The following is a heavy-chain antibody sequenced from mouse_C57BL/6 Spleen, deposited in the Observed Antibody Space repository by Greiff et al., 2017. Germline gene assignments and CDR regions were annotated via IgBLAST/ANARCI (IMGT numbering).Heavy chain of an antibody. D-gene: IGHD1-2*01. V-gene: IGHV14-4*01. J-gene: IGHJ2*01. Sequence: EVQGVESGAELVRPGASVKLSCTASGFNIKDDYMHWVKQRPEQGLEWIGWIDPENGDTEYASKFQGKATITADTSSNTAYLQLSSLTSEDTAVYYCRGDTAHYWGQGTTLTVSS. CDR3: RGDTAHY. CDR1: GFNIKDDY. CDR2: IDPENGDT.